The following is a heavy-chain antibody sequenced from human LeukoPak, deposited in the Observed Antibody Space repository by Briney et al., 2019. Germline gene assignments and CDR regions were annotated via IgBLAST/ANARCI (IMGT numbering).Heavy chain of an antibody. D-gene: IGHD6-6*01. V-gene: IGHV3-23*01. J-gene: IGHJ5*02. Sequence: PGGSLRLSCAASGFTFSSYAMSWVRQAQGKWLEWVSAISGSGGSTYYADSVKGRLTISRDNSKNTLYLQMNSLRAEDTAVYYCAKDTLIAAREFDPWGQGTLVTVSS. CDR1: GFTFSSYA. CDR2: ISGSGGST. CDR3: AKDTLIAAREFDP.